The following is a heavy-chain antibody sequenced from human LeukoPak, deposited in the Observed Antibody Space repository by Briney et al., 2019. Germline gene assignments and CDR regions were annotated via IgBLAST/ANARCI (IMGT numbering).Heavy chain of an antibody. D-gene: IGHD3-22*01. CDR3: ARERGYYYDSSGYYYAEYFQH. Sequence: PGGSLRLSCAASGFTFTSYWMGWVRQAPGKGLEWVASIKQDGSEKYYVDSVKGRFTISRDNAKNSLYLQMNSLRAEDTAVYYCARERGYYYDSSGYYYAEYFQHWGQGTLVTVSS. CDR2: IKQDGSEK. J-gene: IGHJ1*01. CDR1: GFTFTSYW. V-gene: IGHV3-7*01.